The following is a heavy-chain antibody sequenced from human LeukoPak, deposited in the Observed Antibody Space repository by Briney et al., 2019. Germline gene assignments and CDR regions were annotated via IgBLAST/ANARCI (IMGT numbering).Heavy chain of an antibody. CDR3: ARSSGWWSLDY. Sequence: GGSLRLSCAASGFTFSTYSMNWVRQAPGKGLEWVSAFDTGFGTYYPDSLKGRFTISRDNSKNTLFLQMNSLRAEDTAVYYCARSSGWWSLDYWGQGTLVTVSS. CDR1: GFTFSTYS. V-gene: IGHV3-23*01. D-gene: IGHD6-19*01. J-gene: IGHJ4*02. CDR2: FDTGFGT.